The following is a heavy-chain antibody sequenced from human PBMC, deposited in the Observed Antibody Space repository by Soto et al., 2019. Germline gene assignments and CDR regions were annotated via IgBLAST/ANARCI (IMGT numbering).Heavy chain of an antibody. D-gene: IGHD3-16*02. V-gene: IGHV1-8*01. J-gene: IGHJ6*03. Sequence: ASVKVSCKASGYTFTNYDISWVRQATGQGLEWLGWMNPDSGNTGYAQKFQGRVTMTRNISINTAYMDLSGLTSDDTAVYYCARMKTASVGVIITYYYYYMDVWGLGTTVTVSS. CDR1: GYTFTNYD. CDR2: MNPDSGNT. CDR3: ARMKTASVGVIITYYYYYMDV.